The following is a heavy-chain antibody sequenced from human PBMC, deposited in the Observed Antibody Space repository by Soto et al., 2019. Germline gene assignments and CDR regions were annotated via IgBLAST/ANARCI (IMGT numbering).Heavy chain of an antibody. CDR1: GFTFDDYA. CDR2: IVWNSATI. Sequence: PGVSLRLSCAASGFTFDDYAMHWVRQAPGKGLEWVSGIVWNSATIGYADSVKGRFTISRDNAKNSLYLQMNSLRAEDTALYYCAKDGRSLRYFDSGYFDLWGRGTLVTVSS. V-gene: IGHV3-9*01. J-gene: IGHJ2*01. D-gene: IGHD3-9*01. CDR3: AKDGRSLRYFDSGYFDL.